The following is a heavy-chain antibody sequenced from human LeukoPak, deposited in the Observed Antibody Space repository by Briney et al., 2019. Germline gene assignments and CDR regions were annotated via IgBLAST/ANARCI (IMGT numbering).Heavy chain of an antibody. Sequence: GASVKVSCKASGYTFTTYYMHWVRQAPGQGLEWMGWINTNTGNPTYAQGFTGRFVFSLDTSVSTAYLQISSLKAGDTAVYYCARATYSSGWYFDYWGQGTLVTVSS. V-gene: IGHV7-4-1*02. CDR1: GYTFTTYY. D-gene: IGHD6-19*01. J-gene: IGHJ4*02. CDR2: INTNTGNP. CDR3: ARATYSSGWYFDY.